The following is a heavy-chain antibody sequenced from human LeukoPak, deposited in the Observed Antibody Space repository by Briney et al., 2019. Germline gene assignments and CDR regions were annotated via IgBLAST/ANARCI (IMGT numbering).Heavy chain of an antibody. CDR3: ARGWFGYYESHGHYLN. J-gene: IGHJ4*02. CDR2: IYSTGST. V-gene: IGHV4-4*07. CDR1: GGSISNCY. Sequence: SETLSLTCTVSGGSISNCYWNWIRQSAGKGLEWIGRIYSTGSTNYNPSLKSRVTISVDTSKNQFSLKLSSVTAADTAVYYCARGWFGYYESHGHYLNWGQGTLVTVSS. D-gene: IGHD3-22*01.